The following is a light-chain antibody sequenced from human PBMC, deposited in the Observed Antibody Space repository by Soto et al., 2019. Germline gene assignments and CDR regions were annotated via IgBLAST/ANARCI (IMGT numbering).Light chain of an antibody. V-gene: IGKV1-5*03. CDR3: QHFLSYPLT. Sequence: DIQMTQSPSTLSASVGDRVTITCRASQRISSWLAWYQQKPGKAPKLLIYEASILQSGVPSRFSGSGSGTEFTLTISSLQPDDFATYYCQHFLSYPLTFGGGTKVDSK. J-gene: IGKJ4*01. CDR1: QRISSW. CDR2: EAS.